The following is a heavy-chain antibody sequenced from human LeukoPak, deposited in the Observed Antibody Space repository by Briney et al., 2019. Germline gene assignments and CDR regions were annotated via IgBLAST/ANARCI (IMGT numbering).Heavy chain of an antibody. CDR1: GFTFSSYA. J-gene: IGHJ4*02. D-gene: IGHD3-10*01. CDR2: ISSSGGST. V-gene: IGHV3-23*01. Sequence: GGSLRLSCAASGFTFSSYAMTWVCQGPATGLEWVSFISSSGGSTYYSDSARGRCTISRDNSENTLYLQMNSRRAEDTAIYYCAKDLVTGSLDYWGQGTPVTVSS. CDR3: AKDLVTGSLDY.